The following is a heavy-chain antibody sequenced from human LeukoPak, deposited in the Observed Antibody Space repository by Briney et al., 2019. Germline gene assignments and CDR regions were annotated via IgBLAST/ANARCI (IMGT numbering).Heavy chain of an antibody. J-gene: IGHJ4*02. CDR1: GFTVSSYD. CDR2: ISSSGGST. CDR3: AKVDLPQTDGYQSFDC. V-gene: IGHV3-23*01. Sequence: GGSLRLSCAASGFTVSSYDMSWVRQAPGKGLEWVSTISSSGGSTYYADSVKGRFTISRDNSKSTLSLQMNSLRAEDTAVYHCAKVDLPQTDGYQSFDCWGQGTLVTVSS. D-gene: IGHD5-24*01.